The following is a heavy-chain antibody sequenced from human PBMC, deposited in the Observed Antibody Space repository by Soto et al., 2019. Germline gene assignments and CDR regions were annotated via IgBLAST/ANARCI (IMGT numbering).Heavy chain of an antibody. J-gene: IGHJ4*02. CDR2: IYYSGST. D-gene: IGHD6-19*01. V-gene: IGHV4-59*01. CDR1: GGSISSYY. CDR3: ARVDSIAVAVYYFDY. Sequence: PSETLSLTCTVYGGSISSYYWSWIRQPPGKGLEWIGYIYYSGSTNYNPSLKSRVTISVDTSKNQFSLKLSSVTAADTAVYYCARVDSIAVAVYYFDYWGQGTLVTVSS.